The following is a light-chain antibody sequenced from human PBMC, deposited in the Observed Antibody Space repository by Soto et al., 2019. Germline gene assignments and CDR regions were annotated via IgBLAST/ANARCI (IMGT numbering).Light chain of an antibody. CDR2: DAS. J-gene: IGKJ5*01. V-gene: IGKV1-33*01. CDR3: QQYDILPIT. CDR1: QDINIY. Sequence: DIQETQSPSARFASVGDRASSTCQATQDINIYLNWYQQKPGKAPNLLIYDASNLEIGVPSRFSGSGSGTHFTFPISSLQTEDIGTYYCQQYDILPITFGRGTRLEIK.